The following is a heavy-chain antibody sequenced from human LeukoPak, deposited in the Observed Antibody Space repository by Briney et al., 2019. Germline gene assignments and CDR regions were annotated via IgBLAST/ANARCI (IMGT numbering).Heavy chain of an antibody. D-gene: IGHD2-2*01. V-gene: IGHV3-9*01. CDR1: GFTFDDYA. CDR3: AKDIVSSTSEGMDV. J-gene: IGHJ6*03. CDR2: ISWNSGSI. Sequence: GGSLRLSCAASGFTFDDYAMHWVRQAPGKGLEWVSGISWNSGSIGYADSVKGRFTISRDNAKNSLYLQMNSLRAEDTALYYCAKDIVSSTSEGMDVWGKGTTVTISS.